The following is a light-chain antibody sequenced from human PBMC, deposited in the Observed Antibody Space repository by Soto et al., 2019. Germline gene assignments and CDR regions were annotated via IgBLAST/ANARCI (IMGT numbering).Light chain of an antibody. CDR3: MQSIQLPLT. V-gene: IGKV2D-29*01. Sequence: DIVMTQSPLSLPVTPGEPASISFRSSQSLLHSNGYNYLDWYLQKPGQPPQLLIYEVSNRFSGVPDRFSGSGSGTDFTLKISRVEAEDVGVYYCMQSIQLPLTFGGGTKVDIK. CDR2: EVS. CDR1: QSLLHSNGYNY. J-gene: IGKJ4*01.